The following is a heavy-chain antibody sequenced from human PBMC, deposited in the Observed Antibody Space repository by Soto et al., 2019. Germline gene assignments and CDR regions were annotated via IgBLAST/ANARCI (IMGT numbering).Heavy chain of an antibody. Sequence: GGSLRLSCVASGFTFSSYAMSWVRQAPGKGLEWVSAVSGSGDNTYYADSVKGRFTISRDNSKNTLYLQMSSLRAEDTALYYCAKRTFIAVAGTLDYWGQGTLVTVSS. D-gene: IGHD6-19*01. CDR2: VSGSGDNT. CDR3: AKRTFIAVAGTLDY. J-gene: IGHJ4*02. V-gene: IGHV3-23*01. CDR1: GFTFSSYA.